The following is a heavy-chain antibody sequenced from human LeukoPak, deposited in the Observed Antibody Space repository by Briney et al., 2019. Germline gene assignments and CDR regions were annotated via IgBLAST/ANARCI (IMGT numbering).Heavy chain of an antibody. V-gene: IGHV5-51*01. D-gene: IGHD3-10*01. CDR2: IYPGDSDT. Sequence: GESLKISCKGSGYSFKSHWIGWVRQMPGKGLEWMGIIYPGDSDTKYSPSLQGQVTISGDKSISTAYPQWSSLKASDTAMYFCARISCRRAPRYPSRSDFDIWGQGTMVTVSS. J-gene: IGHJ3*02. CDR3: ARISCRRAPRYPSRSDFDI. CDR1: GYSFKSHW.